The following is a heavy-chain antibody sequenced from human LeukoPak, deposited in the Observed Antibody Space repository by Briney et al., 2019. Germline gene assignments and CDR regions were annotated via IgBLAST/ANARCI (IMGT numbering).Heavy chain of an antibody. Sequence: AGGSLRLSCAASGFTFSSYGMHWVRQAPGKGLEWVAFIRYDGSNKKCADSLKGRFTISRDNSKNTLYLQMNSLRAEDTAVYYCGSLDSREDSSSRWGPLDIWGQGTMVTVSS. V-gene: IGHV3-30*02. CDR2: IRYDGSNK. CDR1: GFTFSSYG. CDR3: GSLDSREDSSSRWGPLDI. D-gene: IGHD6-6*01. J-gene: IGHJ3*02.